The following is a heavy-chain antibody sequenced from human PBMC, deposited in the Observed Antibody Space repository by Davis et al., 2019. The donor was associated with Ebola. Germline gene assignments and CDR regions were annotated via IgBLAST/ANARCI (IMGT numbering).Heavy chain of an antibody. CDR2: IIPFFGTS. D-gene: IGHD7-27*01. Sequence: KISCQGSGYTFSNYWISWVRQAPGQGLEWMGGIIPFFGTSNYAQKFQGRVTFTADESTSTYYMELSSLKSEDTAVYYCARAKWGSGGLTYWYFDFWGHGTLVTVSS. V-gene: IGHV1-69*01. CDR1: GYTFSNYW. CDR3: ARAKWGSGGLTYWYFDF. J-gene: IGHJ2*01.